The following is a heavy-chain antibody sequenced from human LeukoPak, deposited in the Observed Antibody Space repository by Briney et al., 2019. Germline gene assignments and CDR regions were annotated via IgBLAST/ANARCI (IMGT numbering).Heavy chain of an antibody. V-gene: IGHV3-23*01. CDR1: GFTFSSYA. D-gene: IGHD3-10*01. CDR2: ISGSGGST. CDR3: AKRGGYYGSGSPSWIDY. J-gene: IGHJ4*02. Sequence: GGSLRLSCAASGFTFSSYAMSWVRQAPGKGLEWVSAISGSGGSTYYADSVKGRFTISRDNSKNTLYLQMNSLRAEDTAVYYCAKRGGYYGSGSPSWIDYWGQGTLVTVSS.